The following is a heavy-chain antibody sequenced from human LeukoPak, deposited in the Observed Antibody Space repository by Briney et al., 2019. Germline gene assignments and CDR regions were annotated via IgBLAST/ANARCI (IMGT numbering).Heavy chain of an antibody. J-gene: IGHJ4*02. D-gene: IGHD5-18*01. Sequence: ASVEVSCKASGYTFTSFGISWVRQAPGRGLEWMGWISAYNGNINYAQKLQGRVTMTTDTSTSTAYMEVRSLRSEDTAVYYCVRDLGVDTTMIFFDYWGQGSVVTVSS. CDR1: GYTFTSFG. V-gene: IGHV1-18*01. CDR2: ISAYNGNI. CDR3: VRDLGVDTTMIFFDY.